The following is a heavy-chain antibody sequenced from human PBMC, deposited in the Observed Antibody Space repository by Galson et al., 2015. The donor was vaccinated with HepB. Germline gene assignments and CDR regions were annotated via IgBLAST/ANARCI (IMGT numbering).Heavy chain of an antibody. Sequence: ETLSLTCTVSGGSVISGSSYWSWIRQPPGKGLEWIGYIYYTGDTYYSPSLKSRVTISLDTSNNQLSLNLNSVTAADTAVYYCARVPRGVYFDSWGQGTLVTVSS. CDR3: ARVPRGVYFDS. CDR1: GGSVISGSSY. V-gene: IGHV4-61*01. D-gene: IGHD3-10*01. J-gene: IGHJ4*02. CDR2: IYYTGDT.